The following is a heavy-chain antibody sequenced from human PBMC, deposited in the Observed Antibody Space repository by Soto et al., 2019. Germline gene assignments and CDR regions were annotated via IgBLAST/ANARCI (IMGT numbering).Heavy chain of an antibody. D-gene: IGHD2-8*01. CDR2: ITWNSASV. CDR1: GFIFDDFA. V-gene: IGHV3-9*01. CDR3: TKEVYGMGYYYYGMDV. J-gene: IGHJ6*02. Sequence: GGSLRLSCAASGFIFDDFAMHWVRQAPGKGLEWVSSITWNSASVAYADSVKGRFTISRDNAKNSLYLQMNNLRPEDAALYYCTKEVYGMGYYYYGMDVWGQGTTVTVSS.